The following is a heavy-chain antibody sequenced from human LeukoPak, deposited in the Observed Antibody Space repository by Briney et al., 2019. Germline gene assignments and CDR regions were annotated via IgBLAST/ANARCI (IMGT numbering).Heavy chain of an antibody. V-gene: IGHV4-59*08. J-gene: IGHJ3*01. D-gene: IGHD3-16*01. Sequence: SETLSLTCTVSGGSISSHYWSWIRQPPGKGLEWIGYIYNSGSTKYNPSLKRRVIISLDTSKNHFSLLLTHVTAADTAVHFCARDDYGVFDAFDVWGQGTVVSVSS. CDR3: ARDDYGVFDAFDV. CDR1: GGSISSHY. CDR2: IYNSGST.